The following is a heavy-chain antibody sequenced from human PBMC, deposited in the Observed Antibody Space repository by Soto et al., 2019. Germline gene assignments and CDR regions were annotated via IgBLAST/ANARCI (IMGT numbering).Heavy chain of an antibody. CDR1: GFTFSSYS. D-gene: IGHD2-15*01. V-gene: IGHV3-48*02. J-gene: IGHJ6*02. CDR2: ISSSSSTI. CDR3: ARDQMADIRRDIVVVVAAPHYYYYYGMDV. Sequence: PGGSLRLSCAASGFTFSSYSMNWVRQAPGKGLEWVSYISSSSSTIYYADSVKGRFTISRDNAKNSLYLQMNSLRDEDTAVYYCARDQMADIRRDIVVVVAAPHYYYYYGMDVWGQGTTVTVSS.